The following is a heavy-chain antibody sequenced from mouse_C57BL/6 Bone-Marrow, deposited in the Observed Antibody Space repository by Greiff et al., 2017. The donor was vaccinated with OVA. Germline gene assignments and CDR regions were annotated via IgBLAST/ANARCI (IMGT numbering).Heavy chain of an antibody. CDR3: ARWYYGRIDY. V-gene: IGHV5-9*01. CDR1: GFTFSSYT. J-gene: IGHJ2*01. D-gene: IGHD1-1*01. Sequence: EVMLVESGGGLVKPGGSLKLSCAASGFTFSSYTMSWVRQTPEKRLEWVATISGGGGNTYYPDSVKGRFTISRDNAKNTLYLQMSSLRSEDTALYYCARWYYGRIDYWGQGTTLTVSS. CDR2: ISGGGGNT.